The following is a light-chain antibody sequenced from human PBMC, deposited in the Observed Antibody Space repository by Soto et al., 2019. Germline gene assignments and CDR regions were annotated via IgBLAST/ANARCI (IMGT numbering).Light chain of an antibody. J-gene: IGKJ1*01. CDR3: QQFGSSPWT. CDR2: GAS. CDR1: QSVSSNF. Sequence: EIVLTQSPGTLSLSPGERATLSCRASQSVSSNFLAWYQQKPGQAPRLLIYGASSRATGIPDRFSGGGSGTDFTLTISRLEPEDFAVNYCQQFGSSPWTFGQGTKVDIK. V-gene: IGKV3-20*01.